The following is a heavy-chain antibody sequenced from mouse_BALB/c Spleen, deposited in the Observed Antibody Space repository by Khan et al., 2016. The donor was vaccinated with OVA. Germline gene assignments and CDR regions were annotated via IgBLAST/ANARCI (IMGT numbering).Heavy chain of an antibody. CDR1: VYSITSGYG. J-gene: IGHJ2*01. CDR3: ARTARIKY. D-gene: IGHD1-2*01. Sequence: VQLQQSGPGLVKPSQSLSLTCTVTVYSITSGYGWNWIRQFPGNKLEWMGYISYSGSTNYNPSLNSRISITRDTSKNQFFLQLNSVTTEDTATYYCARTARIKYWGQGTTLTVSS. CDR2: ISYSGST. V-gene: IGHV3-2*02.